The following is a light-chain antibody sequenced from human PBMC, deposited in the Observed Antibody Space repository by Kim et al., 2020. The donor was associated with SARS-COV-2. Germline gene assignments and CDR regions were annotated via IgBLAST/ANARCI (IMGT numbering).Light chain of an antibody. CDR1: QSIRSN. V-gene: IGKV3-15*01. J-gene: IGKJ4*01. CDR2: AAS. CDR3: QQYSEWPPVT. Sequence: PGERATLPCRASQSIRSNLAWYQQRPGQAPRLLIYAASTRATGVPDRFSGSGSGTQFTLTITSLQSEDFVVYYCQQYSEWPPVTFGGGTKVDIK.